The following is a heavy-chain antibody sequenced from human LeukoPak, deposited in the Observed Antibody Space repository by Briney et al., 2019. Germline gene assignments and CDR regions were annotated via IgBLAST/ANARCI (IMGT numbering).Heavy chain of an antibody. J-gene: IGHJ6*03. V-gene: IGHV4-31*03. D-gene: IGHD2-2*01. CDR1: GGSISSGGYY. Sequence: PSQTLSLTCTVSGGSISSGGYYWSWIRQHPGKGLEWIGYIYYSGSTYYNPSLKSRVTISVDTSKNQFSPKLSSVTAADTAVYYCAREVAGYCSSTSCRNDNYYYYYMDVWGKGTTVTVSS. CDR3: AREVAGYCSSTSCRNDNYYYYYMDV. CDR2: IYYSGST.